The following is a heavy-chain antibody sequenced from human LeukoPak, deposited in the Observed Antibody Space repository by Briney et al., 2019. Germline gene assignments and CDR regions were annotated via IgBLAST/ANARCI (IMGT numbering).Heavy chain of an antibody. J-gene: IGHJ4*02. D-gene: IGHD6-19*01. Sequence: GGSLRLSCAASGFTFSSYAMSWVRQAPGKGLEWVSGISGSGGSTFYADSVKGRFTISRDNSKNKLYLQMNSLRAEDTALYYCARTIAVGSYYLDYWGQGALVTVSS. CDR2: ISGSGGST. V-gene: IGHV3-23*01. CDR3: ARTIAVGSYYLDY. CDR1: GFTFSSYA.